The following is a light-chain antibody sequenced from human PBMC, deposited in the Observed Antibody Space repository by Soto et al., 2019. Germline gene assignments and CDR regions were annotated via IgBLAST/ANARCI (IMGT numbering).Light chain of an antibody. CDR1: SSDVGGYNY. CDR2: DVS. V-gene: IGLV2-11*01. Sequence: QSALTQPRSVSGSPGQSVTISCTGTSSDVGGYNYVSWYQQHPGKAPKLMIYDVSKRPSGVPDRFSGSKSGNTASLTISWLQAEDDADYYCCSYAGSDTLSVVFGGGTKVAVL. CDR3: CSYAGSDTLSVV. J-gene: IGLJ2*01.